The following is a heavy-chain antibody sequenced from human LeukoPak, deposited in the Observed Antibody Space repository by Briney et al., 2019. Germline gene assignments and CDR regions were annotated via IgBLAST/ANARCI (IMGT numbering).Heavy chain of an antibody. CDR2: INHSGST. Sequence: SETLSLTCAVYGGSFSGYYWSWIRQPPGKGLEWIGEINHSGSTNYNPSLKSRVTISVDTSKNQFSLRLSSVTAADTAVYYCARYPMILVVKGPHDAFDIWGRGTMVTVSS. CDR1: GGSFSGYY. V-gene: IGHV4-34*01. CDR3: ARYPMILVVKGPHDAFDI. D-gene: IGHD3-22*01. J-gene: IGHJ3*02.